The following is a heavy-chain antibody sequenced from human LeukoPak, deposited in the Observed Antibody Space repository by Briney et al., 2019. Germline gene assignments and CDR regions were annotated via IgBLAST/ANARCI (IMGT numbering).Heavy chain of an antibody. CDR1: GFSLRTTGVG. Sequence: SGPTLVKPTQTLTLTCTFSGFSLRTTGVGVGWIRQPPGKALEWLALIYWDDDRRYNPSLKSRLTITKNTSNTQVVLTMTNVDPVDTATYYCAHRLDSNDYYSQYYFNYWGQGTLVTVSS. CDR2: IYWDDDR. J-gene: IGHJ4*02. CDR3: AHRLDSNDYYSQYYFNY. V-gene: IGHV2-5*02. D-gene: IGHD3-22*01.